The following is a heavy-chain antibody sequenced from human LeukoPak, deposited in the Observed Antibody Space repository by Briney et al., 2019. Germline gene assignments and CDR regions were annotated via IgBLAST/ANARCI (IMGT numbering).Heavy chain of an antibody. J-gene: IGHJ4*02. CDR1: GFTFSSAA. D-gene: IGHD3-22*01. V-gene: IGHV3-23*01. CDR2: ITGSDDRT. Sequence: PGGSLRLSCAASGFTFSSAAMTRVRQAPGKGLEWVSTITGSDDRTYYADSVKGRFTISREYSKNTLHLQMNSLRVEDTAIYYCARGPQVGSGYHPDYWGQGTLVTVSS. CDR3: ARGPQVGSGYHPDY.